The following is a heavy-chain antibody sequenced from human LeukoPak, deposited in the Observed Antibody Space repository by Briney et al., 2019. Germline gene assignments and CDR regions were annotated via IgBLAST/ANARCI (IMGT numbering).Heavy chain of an antibody. D-gene: IGHD6-13*01. CDR3: AKGSISVARNYFDS. CDR1: GFTFSNYA. CDR2: ISDSSYST. Sequence: GGSLRLSCAASGFTFSNYAMSWVRQAPGKGLEWVSVISDSSYSTYYTDSVKGRFTISRDNSKNTLYLQMNSLRAEDTALYFCAKGSISVARNYFDSWGQGTLVIVSS. J-gene: IGHJ4*02. V-gene: IGHV3-23*01.